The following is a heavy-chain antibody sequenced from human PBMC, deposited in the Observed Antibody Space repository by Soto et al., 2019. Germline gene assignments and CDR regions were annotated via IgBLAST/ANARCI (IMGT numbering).Heavy chain of an antibody. V-gene: IGHV1-3*01. CDR1: GYTFTTYT. CDR3: AKTWIQLWDFDF. Sequence: QVHLVQSGAEVKKPGASVKVSCKASGYTFTTYTIHWVRQAPGQSLEWMGWINPGNGNTKYSKKFQGRVSITRDTSASTAYMELSSLRSEDTAVSYCAKTWIQLWDFDFWGQGTLVTVSS. J-gene: IGHJ4*02. D-gene: IGHD5-18*01. CDR2: INPGNGNT.